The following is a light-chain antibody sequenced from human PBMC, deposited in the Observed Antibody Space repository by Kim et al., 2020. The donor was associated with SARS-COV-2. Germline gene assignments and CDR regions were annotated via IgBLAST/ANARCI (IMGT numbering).Light chain of an antibody. V-gene: IGKV1-17*01. J-gene: IGKJ5*01. CDR1: QDIRND. CDR3: LQHSSYPIT. Sequence: AAVGDRVTITCRASQDIRNDLGWYQQNPGRAPKRLIYGASSLQSGVPSRFSGSGSGTEFTLTISSVQPEDFATYFCLQHSSYPITFGQGTRLEIK. CDR2: GAS.